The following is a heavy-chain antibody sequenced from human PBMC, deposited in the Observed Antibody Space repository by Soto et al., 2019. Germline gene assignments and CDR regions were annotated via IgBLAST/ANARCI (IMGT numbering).Heavy chain of an antibody. CDR1: GGSISNGDYY. D-gene: IGHD2-2*01. J-gene: IGHJ4*02. CDR2: INYRGST. Sequence: QVQLQESGPGLVKPSQTLSLTCTVSGGSISNGDYYWNWIRQHPEKGLEWIGYINYRGSTFYNPSLKSRIIISVEKSKNQFSLKLSSVTAADTAVYYCARYAPETAPYWGQGTLVTVSS. V-gene: IGHV4-31*03. CDR3: ARYAPETAPY.